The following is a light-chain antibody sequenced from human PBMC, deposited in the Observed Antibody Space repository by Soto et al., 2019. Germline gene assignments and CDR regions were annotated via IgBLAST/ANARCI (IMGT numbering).Light chain of an antibody. V-gene: IGLV1-44*01. CDR2: TSN. Sequence: QSVLAQPPSASGTPGQRVSISCSGSRSNVGGNTVNWYQQFPGTAPKLLIYTSNQRPSGVPDRFSGSKSGTSASLAISGLQSEDEADYYCAAWDDSLNGVVFGGGTQLTVL. CDR3: AAWDDSLNGVV. CDR1: RSNVGGNT. J-gene: IGLJ2*01.